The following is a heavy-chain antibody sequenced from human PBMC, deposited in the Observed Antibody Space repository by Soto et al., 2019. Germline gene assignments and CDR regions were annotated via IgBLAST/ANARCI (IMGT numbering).Heavy chain of an antibody. CDR1: GFIFSNYA. D-gene: IGHD1-26*01. CDR2: ISASGGGT. CDR3: ANYLTAVGATSPFDY. J-gene: IGHJ4*02. V-gene: IGHV3-23*01. Sequence: EVQLLESGGGLVQPGGSLRLSCAASGFIFSNYAMSWVRQVPGKGLEWVSAISASGGGTYYADSVKGRFTSSRDNSRNTLYLQMNSLRAEDTAVYYCANYLTAVGATSPFDYWGQGTLVTVSS.